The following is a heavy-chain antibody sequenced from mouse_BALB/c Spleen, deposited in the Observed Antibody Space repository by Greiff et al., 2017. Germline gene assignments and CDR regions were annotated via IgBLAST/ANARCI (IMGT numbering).Heavy chain of an antibody. Sequence: QVQLKESGPELVKPGASVKISCKASGYAFSSSWMNWVKQRPGQGLEWIGRIYPGDGDTNYNGKFKGKATLTADKSSSTAYMQLSSLTSVDSAVYFCARSANRYDGPWFAYWGQGTLVTVSA. D-gene: IGHD2-14*01. V-gene: IGHV1-82*01. CDR1: GYAFSSSW. CDR2: IYPGDGDT. CDR3: ARSANRYDGPWFAY. J-gene: IGHJ3*01.